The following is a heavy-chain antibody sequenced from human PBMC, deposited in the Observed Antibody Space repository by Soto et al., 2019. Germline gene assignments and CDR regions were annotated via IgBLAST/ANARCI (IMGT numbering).Heavy chain of an antibody. CDR3: ERGGGGSHYYYYYGMDV. CDR2: IYYSGST. D-gene: IGHD1-26*01. Sequence: NPSETLSLTCTVSGGSISSYYWSWIRQPPGKGLEWIGYIYYSGSTNYNPSLKSRVTISVDTSKNQFSLKLSSVTAADTAVYYCERGGGGSHYYYYYGMDVWGQGTTVTVSS. CDR1: GGSISSYY. V-gene: IGHV4-59*01. J-gene: IGHJ6*02.